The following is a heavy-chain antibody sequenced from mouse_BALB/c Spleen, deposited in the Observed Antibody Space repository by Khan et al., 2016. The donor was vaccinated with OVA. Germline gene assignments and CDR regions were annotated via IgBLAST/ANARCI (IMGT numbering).Heavy chain of an antibody. D-gene: IGHD1-1*01. V-gene: IGHV3-2*02. Sequence: VQLKESGPGLVKPSQSLSLTCTVTGYSITSGYAWNWIRQFPGNKLEWMGYISYSGVTSYTPSLKSRISITRDTSKNQLFLQLNSVTTEDTATYYCARGNYYGYYFDYWGQGTTLTVSS. CDR1: GYSITSGYA. CDR2: ISYSGVT. J-gene: IGHJ2*01. CDR3: ARGNYYGYYFDY.